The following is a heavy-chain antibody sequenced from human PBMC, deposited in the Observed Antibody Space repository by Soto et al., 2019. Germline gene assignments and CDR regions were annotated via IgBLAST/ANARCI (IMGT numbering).Heavy chain of an antibody. D-gene: IGHD1-7*01. CDR2: ISHSGST. V-gene: IGHV4-34*01. CDR1: GGSFSGYY. Sequence: QVQLQQWGAGLLKPSETLSLTCAVYGGSFSGYYWSWIRQPPGTGLEWIGEISHSGSTNYNPSLTSPVTISVDTSKTQFLLKPTSVTAADTPVYYCPSNKTTGPFEYRGPRTRVPVSS. CDR3: PSNKTTGPFEY. J-gene: IGHJ4*01.